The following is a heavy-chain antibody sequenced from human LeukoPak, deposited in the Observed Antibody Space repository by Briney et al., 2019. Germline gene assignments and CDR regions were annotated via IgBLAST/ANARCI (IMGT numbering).Heavy chain of an antibody. V-gene: IGHV3-23*01. J-gene: IGHJ4*02. Sequence: GGSLRLPCAASGFTFSSSAMSWVRQAPGKGLEWVSAISGSGGSTYYADSVKGRFTVSRDNSKNTLYLQMNSLRAEDTAVYFCAKDGGIVARLADYWGQGTLVTVSS. D-gene: IGHD1-26*01. CDR2: ISGSGGST. CDR1: GFTFSSSA. CDR3: AKDGGIVARLADY.